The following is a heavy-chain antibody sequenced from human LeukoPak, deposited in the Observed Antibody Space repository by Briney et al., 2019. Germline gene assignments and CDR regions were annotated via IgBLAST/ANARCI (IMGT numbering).Heavy chain of an antibody. V-gene: IGHV1-46*01. CDR3: ARGPPDDYGLDY. CDR1: GGTFSSYA. Sequence: AASVKVSCKASGGTFSSYAISWVRQAPGQGLEWMGIINPSGGSTSYAQKFQGRVTMTRDTSTSAVYMELSSLRSEDTAVYYCARGPPDDYGLDYWGQGTLVTVSS. J-gene: IGHJ4*02. D-gene: IGHD4-17*01. CDR2: INPSGGST.